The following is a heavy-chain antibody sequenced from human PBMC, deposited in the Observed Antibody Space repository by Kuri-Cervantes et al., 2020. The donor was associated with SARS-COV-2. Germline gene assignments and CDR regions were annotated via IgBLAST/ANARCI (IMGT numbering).Heavy chain of an antibody. CDR3: ARDLYYYDSSGPEGYYYYGMDV. D-gene: IGHD3-22*01. CDR1: GGTFSSYA. Sequence: SVKIFCKASGGTFSSYAISWVRQAPGQGLEWMGGIIPIFGTANYAQKFQGRVTITADKSTSTAYMELSSLRSEDTAVYYCARDLYYYDSSGPEGYYYYGMDVWGQGTTVTVSS. J-gene: IGHJ6*02. CDR2: IIPIFGTA. V-gene: IGHV1-69*06.